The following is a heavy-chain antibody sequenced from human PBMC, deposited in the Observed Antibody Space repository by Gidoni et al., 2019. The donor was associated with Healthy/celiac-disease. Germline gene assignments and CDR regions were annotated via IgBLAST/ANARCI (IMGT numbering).Heavy chain of an antibody. CDR1: GGSISSYY. Sequence: QVQLQESGPGLVKPSETLSLTCTVSGGSISSYYWSWIRQPPGKGLEWIGYIYYSGSTNYNPSLKSRVTISVDTSKNQFSLKLSSVTAADTAVYYCARQYYDSSDHTAFDIWGQGTMVTVSS. J-gene: IGHJ3*02. D-gene: IGHD3-22*01. CDR2: IYYSGST. CDR3: ARQYYDSSDHTAFDI. V-gene: IGHV4-59*08.